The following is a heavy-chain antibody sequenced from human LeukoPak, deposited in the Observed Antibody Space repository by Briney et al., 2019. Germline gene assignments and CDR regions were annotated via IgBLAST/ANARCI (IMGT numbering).Heavy chain of an antibody. J-gene: IGHJ5*02. Sequence: PGGSLRLSCAAPGFTFSSYSMNWVRQAPGEGLEWVSSISSSSSYIYYADSVKGRFTISRDNAKNSLYLQMNSLRAEDTAVYYCARESDANWFDPWGQGTLVTVSS. CDR2: ISSSSSYI. CDR3: ARESDANWFDP. V-gene: IGHV3-21*01. CDR1: GFTFSSYS.